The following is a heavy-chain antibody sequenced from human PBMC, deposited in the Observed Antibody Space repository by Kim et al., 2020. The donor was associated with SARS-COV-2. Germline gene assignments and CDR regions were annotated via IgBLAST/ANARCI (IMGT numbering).Heavy chain of an antibody. V-gene: IGHV3-33*01. J-gene: IGHJ4*02. CDR2: IWYDGSNK. Sequence: GGSLRLSCAASGFTFSNYGMHWVRQAPGKGLEWVAVIWYDGSNKYYVDSVKGRFTISRDNSKNTLYLQMNSLRAEDTAVYYCARDPGIVVAEIDYWGQGT. CDR1: GFTFSNYG. CDR3: ARDPGIVVAEIDY. D-gene: IGHD6-19*01.